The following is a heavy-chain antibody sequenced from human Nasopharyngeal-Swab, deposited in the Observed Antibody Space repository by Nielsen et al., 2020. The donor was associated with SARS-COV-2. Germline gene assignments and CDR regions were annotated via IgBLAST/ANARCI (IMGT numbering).Heavy chain of an antibody. Sequence: SETLSLTCDVSGGSVRNSNYWSWVRQSPGKGLAWIGEIYHSGTTNYNPSLQSRVTISVDKSKNQFSLKLGSVTAADTAVYYCARSSSTSATWYFDAWGPGTLVTVSS. D-gene: IGHD1-1*01. J-gene: IGHJ5*02. CDR3: ARSSSTSATWYFDA. CDR2: IYHSGTT. V-gene: IGHV4-4*02. CDR1: GGSVRNSNY.